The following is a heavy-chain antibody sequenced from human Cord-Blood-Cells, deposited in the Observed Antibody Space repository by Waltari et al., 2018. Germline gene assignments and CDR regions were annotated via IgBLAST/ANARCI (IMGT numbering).Heavy chain of an antibody. CDR3: EKAGGGYCSGGSCYEAYYYYYGMDV. V-gene: IGHV3-9*01. CDR1: GFPFDDYA. CDR2: ISWNSGSI. D-gene: IGHD2-15*01. Sequence: GGGLVQPGRSLRLSCAASGFPFDDYAMHWVRQAPGKGLEWVSGISWNSGSIGYADSVKGRVTISRDNAKNSLYLQMNSLRAEDTALYYCEKAGGGYCSGGSCYEAYYYYYGMDVGGQGTTVTVSS. J-gene: IGHJ6*02.